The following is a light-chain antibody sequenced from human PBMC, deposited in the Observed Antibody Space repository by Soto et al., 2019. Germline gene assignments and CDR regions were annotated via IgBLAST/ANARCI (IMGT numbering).Light chain of an antibody. V-gene: IGLV9-49*01. Sequence: QSVLTQPPSASASLGASVTLTCTLSSGYSNYKVDWYQQRPGKGPRFVMRVGTGGIVGSKGDGIPDRFSVLGSGLNRYLTIKNIQGEDESDYHCGADHGSGSVVFGGGTKLTVL. CDR3: GADHGSGSVV. J-gene: IGLJ2*01. CDR2: VGTGGIVG. CDR1: SGYSNYK.